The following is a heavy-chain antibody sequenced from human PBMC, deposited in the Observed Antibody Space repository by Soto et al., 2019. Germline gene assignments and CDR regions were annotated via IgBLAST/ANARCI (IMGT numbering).Heavy chain of an antibody. CDR1: GFISTDYS. CDR3: ARVAY. CDR2: ISSASSET. V-gene: IGHV3-21*01. J-gene: IGHJ4*02. Sequence: GGSLRLSCAASGFISTDYSMNWVRQVPGKGLEWVASISSASSETWYADSVKGRFIISRDNAQNSLFLQMNTLRPEDSAIYYCARVAYWGPGTQVTVSS.